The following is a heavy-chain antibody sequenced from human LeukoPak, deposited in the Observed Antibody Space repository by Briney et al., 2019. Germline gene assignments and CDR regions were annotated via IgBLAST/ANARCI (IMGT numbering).Heavy chain of an antibody. CDR1: GYTFTGYF. J-gene: IGHJ4*02. CDR3: ARAQSLTAPAGTFANS. V-gene: IGHV1-2*02. D-gene: IGHD6-13*01. CDR2: INPNSGDT. Sequence: GASVKVSCKASGYTFTGYFLHWVRRAPGQGFEWIGWINPNSGDTSYTQTFQGRVTMTRDTSISTAYMELSSLRSDDTAVYYCARAQSLTAPAGTFANSWGQGTLVTASS.